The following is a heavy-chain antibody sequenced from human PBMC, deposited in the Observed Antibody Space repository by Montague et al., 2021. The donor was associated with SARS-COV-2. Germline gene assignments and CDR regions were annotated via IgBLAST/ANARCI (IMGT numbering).Heavy chain of an antibody. CDR1: GGSVSSYY. J-gene: IGHJ5*02. D-gene: IGHD3-22*01. CDR3: ARDRPPYYYDNSGHFIHGGFDT. CDR2: IYYSGST. V-gene: IGHV4-59*02. Sequence: SETLSLTCSVSGGSVSSYYLNWIRQPPGKGLEWIGNIYYSGSTNYNPSLTSRVTISVDTSKNQFSLKLSSVTAADTAVYYCARDRPPYYYDNSGHFIHGGFDTWGQGTLVTVSS.